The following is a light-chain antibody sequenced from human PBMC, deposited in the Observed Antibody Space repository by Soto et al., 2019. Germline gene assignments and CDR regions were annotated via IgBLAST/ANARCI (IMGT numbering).Light chain of an antibody. V-gene: IGKV1-39*01. J-gene: IGKJ1*01. CDR2: AAT. CDR1: QSVSSR. Sequence: DIQMTQSPSSLSASVGDTVTITCRASQSVSSRLSWYQQNPGKAPTLLIYAATRLQSGVPSRFSASRSGTHFTLTINGLQPGDFATYYCQQSHSRVTFGQGTMVEIK. CDR3: QQSHSRVT.